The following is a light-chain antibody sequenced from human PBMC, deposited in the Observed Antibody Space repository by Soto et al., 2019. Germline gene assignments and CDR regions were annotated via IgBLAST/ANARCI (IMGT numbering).Light chain of an antibody. CDR3: MQPLQTPWT. CDR1: QILLHSNGYNY. J-gene: IGKJ1*01. Sequence: DIVMTQSPLSLPVTPGEPSSISCRSSQILLHSNGYNYLDWYLQKPGQSPQLLIFLGSNRASGVPDRFSGSGSGTDFTLKISRVEAEDVGVYYCMQPLQTPWTFGQGTKVDIK. V-gene: IGKV2-28*01. CDR2: LGS.